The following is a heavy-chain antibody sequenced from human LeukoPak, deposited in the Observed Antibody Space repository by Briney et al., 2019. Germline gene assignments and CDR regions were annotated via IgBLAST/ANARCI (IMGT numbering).Heavy chain of an antibody. J-gene: IGHJ4*02. CDR3: AKSSYYDTSGSYREYYFDY. V-gene: IGHV3-23*01. CDR1: GFTFSSYA. D-gene: IGHD3-22*01. CDR2: ISGSGGST. Sequence: GGSLSLSCAASGFTFSSYAMSWVRQAPGKGLEWVSAISGSGGSTYYADSVKGRFTISRDNSKNTLYLQMNSLRAEDTALYYCAKSSYYDTSGSYREYYFDYWGQGALVTVSS.